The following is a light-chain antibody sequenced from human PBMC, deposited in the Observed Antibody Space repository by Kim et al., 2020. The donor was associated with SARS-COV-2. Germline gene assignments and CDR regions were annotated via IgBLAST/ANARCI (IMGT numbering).Light chain of an antibody. Sequence: GERPPPSCRAIKSIRSNYIAWYREKRGQAHRVLIYGASTRATGLPGRFSGSGSGTDFTPTVSRLEPEDSAVYYCHQYVYSPWTFGQGTKVDIK. J-gene: IGKJ1*01. V-gene: IGKV3-20*01. CDR1: KSIRSNY. CDR2: GAS. CDR3: HQYVYSPWT.